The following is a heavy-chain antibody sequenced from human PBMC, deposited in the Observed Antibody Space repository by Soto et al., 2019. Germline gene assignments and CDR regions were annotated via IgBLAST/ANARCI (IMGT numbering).Heavy chain of an antibody. Sequence: SETLSLTCTVSGGSISSYYWSWIRQPPGKGLEWIGYIYYSGSTNYNPSLKSRVTISVDTSKNQYSLKLSSVTAADTAVYYCAGETTDGDYEKDYYYMDVWGKGTTVTVSS. J-gene: IGHJ6*03. D-gene: IGHD4-17*01. CDR2: IYYSGST. V-gene: IGHV4-59*01. CDR3: AGETTDGDYEKDYYYMDV. CDR1: GGSISSYY.